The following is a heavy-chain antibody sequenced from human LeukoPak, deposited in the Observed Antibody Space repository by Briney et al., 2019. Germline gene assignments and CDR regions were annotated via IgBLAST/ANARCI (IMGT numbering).Heavy chain of an antibody. CDR3: ARDFAGLFDY. V-gene: IGHV1-18*01. D-gene: IGHD2-21*01. Sequence: ASVKVSCKASGYTFSNYGISWVRQAPGQGLEWMGWIAVYNANTNYAQNLQDRVTMTTDTVTSTAYMELRSLRSDDTAMYYCARDFAGLFDYWGQGTLVTVSS. J-gene: IGHJ4*02. CDR1: GYTFSNYG. CDR2: IAVYNANT.